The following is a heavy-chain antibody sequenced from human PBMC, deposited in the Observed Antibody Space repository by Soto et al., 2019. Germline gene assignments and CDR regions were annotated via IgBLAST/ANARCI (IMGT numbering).Heavy chain of an antibody. Sequence: EVQLVESGGGLVQPGGSLRLSCAASGFTVSSNYMSWVRQAPGKGLEWVSVVYSGGSTYYADSVKGRFTISRDNSKSTLYLQMNSLRAEDTAVYYCARESPTSGSYDNPVDYWGQGTLVTVSS. D-gene: IGHD3-10*01. V-gene: IGHV3-66*01. CDR2: VYSGGST. CDR3: ARESPTSGSYDNPVDY. J-gene: IGHJ4*02. CDR1: GFTVSSNY.